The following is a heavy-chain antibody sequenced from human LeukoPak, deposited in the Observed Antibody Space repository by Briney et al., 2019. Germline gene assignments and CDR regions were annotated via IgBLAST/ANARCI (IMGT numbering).Heavy chain of an antibody. CDR1: GGTFSSYA. J-gene: IGHJ4*02. V-gene: IGHV1-69*05. D-gene: IGHD5-18*01. CDR3: AKNSYGSVIGLYYFDY. CDR2: IIPIFGTA. Sequence: SVKVSCKASGGTFSSYAISWVRQAPGQGLEWIGGIIPIFGTANYAQKFQGRVTITTDESTGTAYMELSSLRSEDTAVYYCAKNSYGSVIGLYYFDYWGQGTLVTVSS.